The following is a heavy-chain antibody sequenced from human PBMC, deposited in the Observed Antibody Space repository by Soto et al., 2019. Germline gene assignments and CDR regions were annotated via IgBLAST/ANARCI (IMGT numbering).Heavy chain of an antibody. Sequence: GASVKVSCKVSGYIFTAYSIHWLRQAPGQGLEWLGIINSGSGFTNYAQKFQGRVTMTSDTSTSTVYMDLSSLRSEDKALYYCAREKNTGNDDTYHEVGGYFEHGGQGSLGTVSS. D-gene: IGHD1-26*01. J-gene: IGHJ1*01. CDR3: AREKNTGNDDTYHEVGGYFEH. V-gene: IGHV1-46*01. CDR1: GYIFTAYS. CDR2: INSGSGFT.